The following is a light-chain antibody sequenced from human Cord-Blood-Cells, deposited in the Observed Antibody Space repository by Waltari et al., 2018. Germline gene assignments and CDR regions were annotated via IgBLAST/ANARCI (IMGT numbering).Light chain of an antibody. V-gene: IGLV2-14*03. CDR3: SSDTSSSTLV. J-gene: IGLJ3*02. CDR2: DVS. Sequence: QSALPQPASLSGSPGQSITIPCTGTSRDVGGSNYVSWYQHHPSKAPNLIFYDVSNRPSGVSNRFSGSKSGNTASLTICGLQAEDDADYYCSSDTSSSTLVFGGGTKLTVL. CDR1: SRDVGGSNY.